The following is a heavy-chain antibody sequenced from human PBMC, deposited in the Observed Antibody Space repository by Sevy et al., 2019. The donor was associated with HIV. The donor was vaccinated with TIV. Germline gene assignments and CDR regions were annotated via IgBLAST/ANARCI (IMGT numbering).Heavy chain of an antibody. V-gene: IGHV4-39*01. D-gene: IGHD6-19*01. Sequence: SETLSLTCTVSGASISSSGYYWGWIRQPPGKGLDWIASINFRGSTFYNPALRSRVTISADTSKNHFSLKLSYVTAADTSIYYCVGPTLTYGSGWNYFDFWGQGTVVTVSS. J-gene: IGHJ4*02. CDR1: GASISSSGYY. CDR2: INFRGST. CDR3: VGPTLTYGSGWNYFDF.